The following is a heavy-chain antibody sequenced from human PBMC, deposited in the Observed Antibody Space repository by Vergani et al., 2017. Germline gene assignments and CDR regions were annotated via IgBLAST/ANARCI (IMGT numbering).Heavy chain of an antibody. CDR2: IIPILGIA. CDR3: ARGPNYYDSSGYYYGGY. V-gene: IGHV1-69*04. J-gene: IGHJ4*02. D-gene: IGHD3-22*01. CDR1: GGTFSSYA. Sequence: QVQLVQSGAEVKKPGSSVKVSCKASGGTFSSYAISWVRQAPGQGLEWMGRIIPILGIANYAQKFQGRVTITADKSTSTAYMELSSLRSEVTAVYYCARGPNYYDSSGYYYGGYWGQGTLVTVSS.